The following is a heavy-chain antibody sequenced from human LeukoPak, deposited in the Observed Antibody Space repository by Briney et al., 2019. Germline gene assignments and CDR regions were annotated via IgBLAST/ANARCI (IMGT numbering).Heavy chain of an antibody. CDR1: GFTFSSYA. CDR3: AKAGYSYGIPFFDY. D-gene: IGHD5-18*01. J-gene: IGHJ4*02. Sequence: PGGSLRLSCAASGFTFSSYAMIWVRQAPGKGLEWVSTTSGSGGSSYYADSVKGRFTISRDNSKNTLYLQMNSLRADDTAVYYCAKAGYSYGIPFFDYWGQGTLDTVSS. V-gene: IGHV3-23*01. CDR2: TSGSGGSS.